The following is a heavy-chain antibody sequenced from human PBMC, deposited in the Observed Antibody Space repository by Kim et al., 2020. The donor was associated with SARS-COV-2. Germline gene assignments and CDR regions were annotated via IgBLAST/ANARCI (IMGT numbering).Heavy chain of an antibody. CDR1: GGSFSGYY. J-gene: IGHJ6*02. CDR2: INHSGST. CDR3: ARGGKWILKPYYYGMDV. Sequence: SETLSLTCAVYGGSFSGYYWSWIRQPPGKGLEWIGEINHSGSTNCNPSLKSRVTISVDTSKNQFSLKLSSVTAADTAVYYCARGGKWILKPYYYGMDVWGQGTTVTVSS. V-gene: IGHV4-34*01. D-gene: IGHD3-9*01.